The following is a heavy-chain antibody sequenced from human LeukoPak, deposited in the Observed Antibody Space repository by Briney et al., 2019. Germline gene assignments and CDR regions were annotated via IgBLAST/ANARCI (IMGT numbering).Heavy chain of an antibody. D-gene: IGHD6-19*01. Sequence: PSETLSLTCSVPGGSVSSGGYYWSWIRQPPGKGLEWIGYIYYNGNTNYNPSLKSRVTISVDTSKNQFSLKLSSVTTADTAVYYCARGSAWYFVYWGQGTLVTVSS. J-gene: IGHJ4*02. CDR1: GGSVSSGGYY. V-gene: IGHV4-61*08. CDR3: ARGSAWYFVY. CDR2: IYYNGNT.